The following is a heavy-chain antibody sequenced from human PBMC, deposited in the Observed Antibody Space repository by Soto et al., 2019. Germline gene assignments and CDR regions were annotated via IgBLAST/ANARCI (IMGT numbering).Heavy chain of an antibody. V-gene: IGHV4-4*02. Sequence: SETLSLTCAVSGGSISSSNWWSWVRQPPGKGLEWIGEIYHSGSTNYNPSLKSRVTISVDKSKNQFSLKLSSVTAADTAVYYCARDKVDDILTGYYPFDYWGQGTLVTVSS. D-gene: IGHD3-9*01. J-gene: IGHJ4*02. CDR2: IYHSGST. CDR1: GGSISSSNW. CDR3: ARDKVDDILTGYYPFDY.